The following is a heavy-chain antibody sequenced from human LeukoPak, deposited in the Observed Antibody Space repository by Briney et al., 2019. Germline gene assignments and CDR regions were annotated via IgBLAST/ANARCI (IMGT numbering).Heavy chain of an antibody. J-gene: IGHJ4*02. Sequence: GGPLRLSCAASGLTFSSYAMSWVRQAPGKGLEWVSVFSASGANTYYADYVRGRFTISRDNSKNTLYLHMNGLRAEDTAFYYCARSPMSTLKSFDSWGQGTLVTVSS. CDR2: FSASGANT. CDR1: GLTFSSYA. CDR3: ARSPMSTLKSFDS. D-gene: IGHD3-16*01. V-gene: IGHV3-23*01.